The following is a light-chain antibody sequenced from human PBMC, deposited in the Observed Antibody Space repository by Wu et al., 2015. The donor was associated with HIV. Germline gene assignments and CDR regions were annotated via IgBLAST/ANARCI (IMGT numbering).Light chain of an antibody. Sequence: EIVLTQSPAILSLSLGERATLSCRASQSVSNYLAWYQQKPGQPPRLLIYDASDRATGISARFSGSGSETDFTLTISSLEPEDFAVYYCQHRFNWPLIFGQGTRLEIK. V-gene: IGKV3-11*01. CDR1: QSVSNY. CDR3: QHRFNWPLI. J-gene: IGKJ5*01. CDR2: DAS.